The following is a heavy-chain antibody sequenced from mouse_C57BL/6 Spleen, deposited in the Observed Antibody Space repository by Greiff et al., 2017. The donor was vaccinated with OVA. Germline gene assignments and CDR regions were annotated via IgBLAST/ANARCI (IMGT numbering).Heavy chain of an antibody. CDR3: ARYRGTTVVNWYFDV. V-gene: IGHV3-8*01. CDR1: GYSITSDY. CDR2: ISYSGST. J-gene: IGHJ1*03. D-gene: IGHD1-1*01. Sequence: EVKLVESGPGLAKPSQTLSLTCSVTGYSITSDYWNWIRKFPGNKLEYMGYISYSGSTYYNPSLKSRISITRDTSKHQYYLPLNSVTTEDTATYYCARYRGTTVVNWYFDVGGTGTTVTVSS.